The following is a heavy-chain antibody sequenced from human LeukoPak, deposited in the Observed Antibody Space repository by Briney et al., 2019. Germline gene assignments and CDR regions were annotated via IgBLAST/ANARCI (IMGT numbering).Heavy chain of an antibody. D-gene: IGHD2-2*01. CDR3: AKCLSSSCYAANDY. CDR2: ISGSGGST. CDR1: GFTFSSYA. J-gene: IGHJ4*02. Sequence: GGSLRLSCAASGFTFSSYAMSWVRQAPGKGLEWVSAISGSGGSTYYADSVKSRFTISRDNSKNTLYLQMNSLRAEDTAVYYCAKCLSSSCYAANDYWGQGTLVTVSS. V-gene: IGHV3-23*01.